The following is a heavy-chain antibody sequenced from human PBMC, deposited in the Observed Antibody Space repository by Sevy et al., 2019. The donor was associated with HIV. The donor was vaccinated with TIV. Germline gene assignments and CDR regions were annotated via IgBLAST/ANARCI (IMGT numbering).Heavy chain of an antibody. V-gene: IGHV4-34*01. J-gene: IGHJ6*02. D-gene: IGHD3-16*01. CDR2: INHSGST. CDR1: GGSFSGYY. Sequence: SETLSLTCAVYGGSFSGYYWIWIRQPPGKGLEWIGEINHSGSTNYNPSLKSRVTISADTSKNQFSLKLSSVTAVDTAVYYCARGKGEVTTFRDYYYGMDVWGQGTTVTVSS. CDR3: ARGKGEVTTFRDYYYGMDV.